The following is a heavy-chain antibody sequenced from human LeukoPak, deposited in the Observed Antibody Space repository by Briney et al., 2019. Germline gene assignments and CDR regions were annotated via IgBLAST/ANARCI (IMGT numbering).Heavy chain of an antibody. CDR1: GFTFSTYR. V-gene: IGHV3-21*06. CDR3: ARVDSYNNGWLDF. D-gene: IGHD6-19*01. J-gene: IGHJ4*02. CDR2: ISSSSSYI. Sequence: GGSLRLSCAASGFTFSTYRMTWVRQAPGKGLEWVSSISSSSSYIYYADSVKGRFTISRDNAKNSLDLQMNSLRAEDTAVYYCARVDSYNNGWLDFWGQGTLVTVSA.